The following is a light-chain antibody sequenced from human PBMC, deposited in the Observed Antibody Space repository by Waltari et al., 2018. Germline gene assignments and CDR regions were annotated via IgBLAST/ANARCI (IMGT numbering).Light chain of an antibody. CDR1: SSDVGGYNY. Sequence: QSALTQPASVSGSPGQPITISCTGTSSDVGGYNYVSWYQQHPGKAPKLIIYDVSNRPSGISNRFSGSKAANTASLTISGLQAEDEADYYCSSYTSSSTLGVFGTGTKVTVL. V-gene: IGLV2-14*01. J-gene: IGLJ1*01. CDR2: DVS. CDR3: SSYTSSSTLGV.